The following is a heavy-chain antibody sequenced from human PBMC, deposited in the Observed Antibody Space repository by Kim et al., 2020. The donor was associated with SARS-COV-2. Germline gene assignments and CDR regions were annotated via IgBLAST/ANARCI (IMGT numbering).Heavy chain of an antibody. CDR3: ARDGGGLGV. CDR2: GSRV. Sequence: GSRVTTADAVKGRFTISRDNAKNTLFLQMNSLRAEDAAVYFCARDGGGLGVWGQGTTVTVSS. J-gene: IGHJ6*01. V-gene: IGHV3-74*01.